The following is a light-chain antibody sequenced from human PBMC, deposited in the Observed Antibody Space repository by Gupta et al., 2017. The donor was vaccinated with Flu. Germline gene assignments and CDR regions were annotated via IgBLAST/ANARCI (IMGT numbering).Light chain of an antibody. Sequence: RSSNIENNYVSWYQQLPGTAPKLLIYENNKRPSGIPDRFSGSKSDTSATLGITGLQTGDEADYYCGTWDSSLRAWVFGGGTKLTVL. V-gene: IGLV1-51*02. CDR1: SSNIENNY. CDR3: GTWDSSLRAWV. J-gene: IGLJ3*02. CDR2: ENN.